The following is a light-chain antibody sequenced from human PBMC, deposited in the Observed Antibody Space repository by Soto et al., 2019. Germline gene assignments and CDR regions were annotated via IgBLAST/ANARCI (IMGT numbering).Light chain of an antibody. V-gene: IGLV2-14*01. J-gene: IGLJ1*01. Sequence: QSVLTKPASESGSPGQSITISCTGTSNDVVGYNYVSWYQQHPGKAPKLMIYDVSNRPSGVSNRFSGSKSGNTASLTISGLQAEDEADYYCSSYTTSNTRQIVFGTGTKVTVL. CDR1: SNDVVGYNY. CDR3: SSYTTSNTRQIV. CDR2: DVS.